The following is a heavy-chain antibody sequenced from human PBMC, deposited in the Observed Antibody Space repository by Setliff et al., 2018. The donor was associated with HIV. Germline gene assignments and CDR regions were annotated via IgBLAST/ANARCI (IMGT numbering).Heavy chain of an antibody. D-gene: IGHD3-10*01. V-gene: IGHV3-11*04. CDR2: ISRSGNTI. Sequence: GGSLRLSCAASGFTFSDDYMSWIRQAPGKGLEWVSYISRSGNTIYYADSVKGRFTISRDNAKNSLFLQVNSLRAEDTAIYYCARLLRGGGDYFDYWGQGTLVTVSS. CDR3: ARLLRGGGDYFDY. CDR1: GFTFSDDY. J-gene: IGHJ4*02.